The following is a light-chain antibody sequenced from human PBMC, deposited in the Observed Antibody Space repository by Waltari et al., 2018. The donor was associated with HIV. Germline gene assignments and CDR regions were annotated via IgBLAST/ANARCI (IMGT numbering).Light chain of an antibody. J-gene: IGKJ5*01. CDR1: QGFRSH. Sequence: DIEMTQSPSSLSASVAARVTITCRASQGFRSHLAWYQQKPGTASKLLIYEASTLQSGFSCRFSGSGSGTDFTLTIKSLQSDDVATYFCQKYNSVPITFGQGTRLDI. V-gene: IGKV1-27*01. CDR2: EAS. CDR3: QKYNSVPIT.